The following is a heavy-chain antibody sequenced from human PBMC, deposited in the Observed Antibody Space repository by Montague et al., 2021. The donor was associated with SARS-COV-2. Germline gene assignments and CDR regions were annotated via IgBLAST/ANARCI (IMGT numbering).Heavy chain of an antibody. V-gene: IGHV4-59*01. Sequence: SETLSLTCTVSGGSISSYYWSWIWQPPGKGLEWIWYIYYSGSTNYYLSLKSRVTISVDTSKTQFSLKLSSVTAADTAVYYCARGFDYWGQGTLVTVSS. J-gene: IGHJ4*02. CDR1: GGSISSYY. CDR2: IYYSGST. CDR3: ARGFDY.